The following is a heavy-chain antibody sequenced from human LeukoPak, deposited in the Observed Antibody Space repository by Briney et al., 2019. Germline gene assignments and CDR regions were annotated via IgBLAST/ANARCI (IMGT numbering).Heavy chain of an antibody. CDR3: ARDRGDSSGFGAFDI. D-gene: IGHD3-22*01. CDR2: IIPIFGTA. Sequence: SVKVSCKASGGTFSSYAISWVRQAPGQGLEWMGGIIPIFGTANYAQKLQGRVTITADESTSTAYMELSSLRSEDTAVYYCARDRGDSSGFGAFDIWGQGTMVTVSS. J-gene: IGHJ3*02. CDR1: GGTFSSYA. V-gene: IGHV1-69*01.